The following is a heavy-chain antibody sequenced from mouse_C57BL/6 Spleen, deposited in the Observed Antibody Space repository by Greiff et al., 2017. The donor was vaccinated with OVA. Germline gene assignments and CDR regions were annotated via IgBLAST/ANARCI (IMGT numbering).Heavy chain of an antibody. CDR3: ATDYYGSSGHYAMDY. D-gene: IGHD1-1*01. J-gene: IGHJ4*01. Sequence: QVQLQQSGPGLVAPSQSLSITCTVSGFSLTSYAISWVRQPPGKGLEWLGVIWTGGGTNYNSAHKSRLSISKDNSKSQVFLKMNSLQTDDTARYYCATDYYGSSGHYAMDYWGQGTSVTVSS. CDR1: GFSLTSYA. V-gene: IGHV2-9-1*01. CDR2: IWTGGGT.